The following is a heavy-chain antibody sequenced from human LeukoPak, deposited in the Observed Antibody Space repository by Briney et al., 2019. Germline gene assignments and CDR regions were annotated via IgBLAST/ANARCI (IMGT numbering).Heavy chain of an antibody. CDR1: GYTFTSYY. V-gene: IGHV1-46*01. CDR3: ARRGSYYNVADY. D-gene: IGHD1-26*01. J-gene: IGHJ4*02. Sequence: ASVKVSCKASGYTFTSYYLHWVRHAPGQGLEWMGLINPSGGSTSYAQKFQDRVTMTRDTSTSTVYLELSSLRSEDTAMYYCARRGSYYNVADYWGQGTLVTVSP. CDR2: INPSGGST.